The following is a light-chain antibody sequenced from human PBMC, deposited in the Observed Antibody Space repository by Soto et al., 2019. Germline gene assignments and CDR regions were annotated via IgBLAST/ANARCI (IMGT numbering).Light chain of an antibody. Sequence: EIVLTQSPGTLSLSPGERATLSCRASQNIPENCLAWYQQQPGQAPRLLIYAASRRATGVPARFSGSGSGTDFTLTINRLEPEDFALYYCQQYASSPETFGQGTKVEIK. CDR1: QNIPENC. CDR3: QQYASSPET. CDR2: AAS. V-gene: IGKV3-20*01. J-gene: IGKJ1*01.